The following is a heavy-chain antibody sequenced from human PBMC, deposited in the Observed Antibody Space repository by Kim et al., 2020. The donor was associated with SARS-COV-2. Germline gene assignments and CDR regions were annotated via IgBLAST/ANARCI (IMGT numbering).Heavy chain of an antibody. Sequence: GGSLRLSCAASGFTFSDYYMSWIRQAPGKGLEWVSYISSSSSYTNYADSVKGRFTISRDNAKNSLYLQMNSLRAEDTAVYYCARTPRDGYKYFAGTTNFDYWGQGTLVTVSS. CDR2: ISSSSSYT. V-gene: IGHV3-11*03. J-gene: IGHJ4*02. CDR1: GFTFSDYY. CDR3: ARTPRDGYKYFAGTTNFDY. D-gene: IGHD4-17*01.